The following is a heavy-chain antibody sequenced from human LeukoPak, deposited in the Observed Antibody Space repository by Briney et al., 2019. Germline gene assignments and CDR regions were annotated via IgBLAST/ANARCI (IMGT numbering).Heavy chain of an antibody. CDR1: GGTFSSYA. CDR2: IIPIFGTA. Sequence: ASVKVSCKASGGTFSSYAISWVRQAPGQGLEWMGGIIPIFGTANYAQKFQGRVTITADESTSTAYMELSSLRSEDTAVYYCARDAVDIVATIKGDYYYMDVWGKGTTVTISS. V-gene: IGHV1-69*13. CDR3: ARDAVDIVATIKGDYYYMDV. J-gene: IGHJ6*03. D-gene: IGHD5-12*01.